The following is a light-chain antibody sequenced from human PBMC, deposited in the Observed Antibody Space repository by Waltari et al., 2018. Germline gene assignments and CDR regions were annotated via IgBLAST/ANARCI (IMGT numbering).Light chain of an antibody. CDR3: QQRSDWPRT. Sequence: EIVLTQSPATLSLSPGERATLSCRASQGVSSYLAWYQQRPGQAPRRLIYSAANRATRIPARFSGSGSGTDFTHTISSLEPEDFAVYYCQQRSDWPRTFGQGTKVEIK. CDR1: QGVSSY. CDR2: SAA. J-gene: IGKJ1*01. V-gene: IGKV3-11*01.